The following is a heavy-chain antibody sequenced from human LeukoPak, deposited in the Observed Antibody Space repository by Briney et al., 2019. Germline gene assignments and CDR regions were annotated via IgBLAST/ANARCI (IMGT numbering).Heavy chain of an antibody. CDR1: GYSFTSYW. CDR2: IYPGDSDT. D-gene: IGHD3-3*01. J-gene: IGHJ4*02. CDR3: ARGLRFLEWFRDSVRYFDY. V-gene: IGHV5-51*01. Sequence: GESLKISCKGSGYSFTSYWIGWVRQLPGKGLEWMGIIYPGDSDTRYSPSFQGQVTISADKSISTAYLQWSSLKASDTAMYYCARGLRFLEWFRDSVRYFDYWGQGTLVTVSS.